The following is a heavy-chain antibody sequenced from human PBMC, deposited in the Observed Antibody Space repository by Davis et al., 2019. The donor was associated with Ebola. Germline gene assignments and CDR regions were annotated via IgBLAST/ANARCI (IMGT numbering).Heavy chain of an antibody. J-gene: IGHJ6*02. D-gene: IGHD4-11*01. V-gene: IGHV3-73*01. CDR3: TTVTPYGMDV. CDR2: IRSKANSYAT. CDR1: GFTFSDYY. Sequence: GGSLRLSCAASGFTFSDYYMSWIRQASGKGLEWVGRIRSKANSYATAYAASVKGRFTISRDDSKNTAYLQMNSLKTEDTAVYYCTTVTPYGMDVWGQGTTVTVSS.